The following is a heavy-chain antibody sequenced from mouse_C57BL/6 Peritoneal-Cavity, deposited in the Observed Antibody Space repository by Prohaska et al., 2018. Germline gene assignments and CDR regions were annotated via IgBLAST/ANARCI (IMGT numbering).Heavy chain of an antibody. Sequence: EVTLEASGGGLVQPGGSMKLSCVASGFTFSNYWMNWVRQSPEKWLVWVAQIRLKSDKYAIQYAKSVKGRVTVSREDSKSSVYLQMNNLRAEDTGIYYCTDPPPGYWGQGTTLTVSS. V-gene: IGHV6-3*01. CDR2: IRLKSDKYAI. J-gene: IGHJ2*01. CDR1: GFTFSNYW. CDR3: TDPPPGY.